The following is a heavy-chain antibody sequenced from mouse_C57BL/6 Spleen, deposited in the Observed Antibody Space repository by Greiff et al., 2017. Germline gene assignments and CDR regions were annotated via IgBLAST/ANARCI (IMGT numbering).Heavy chain of an antibody. V-gene: IGHV7-3*01. CDR1: GFPFTAYY. CDR3: ASYGYGSSLYYGD. J-gene: IGHJ2*01. Sequence: EVQLVGPGGGLVQPGRPLSLSCAAFGFPFTAYYMSWVRQPPGKALEWLGFIRNKANGYTTEYSASVKGRFTISRDNSQSILYLQMNALRAEDSATYYCASYGYGSSLYYGDWGQGTTLTVSS. D-gene: IGHD1-1*01. CDR2: IRNKANGYTT.